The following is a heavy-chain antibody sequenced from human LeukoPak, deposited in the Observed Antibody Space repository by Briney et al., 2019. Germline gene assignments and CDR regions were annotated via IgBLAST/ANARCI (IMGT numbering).Heavy chain of an antibody. J-gene: IGHJ3*02. D-gene: IGHD2-15*01. V-gene: IGHV3-53*01. CDR3: AKDMRDIVVVVAAQGYDAFDI. CDR2: IYSGGST. CDR1: GFTVSSNY. Sequence: GGSLRLSCAASGFTVSSNYMSWVRQAPGKGLEGVSVIYSGGSTYYADSVKGRFTISRDNSKNTLYLQMNSLRAEDTAVYYCAKDMRDIVVVVAAQGYDAFDIWGQGTMVTVSS.